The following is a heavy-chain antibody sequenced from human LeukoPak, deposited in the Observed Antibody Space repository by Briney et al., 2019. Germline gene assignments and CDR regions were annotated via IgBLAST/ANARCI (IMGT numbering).Heavy chain of an antibody. CDR3: AKGRDAFDY. D-gene: IGHD5-24*01. Sequence: PGGSLRLSCAVSGFTFSSHAMTWVRQAPGKGLEWVSVINDSGGSTYYADSVKGRFTISRDNSKNTLFLQMNSLRAEDTAVYYCAKGRDAFDYWGQGTLVTVSS. CDR1: GFTFSSHA. CDR2: INDSGGST. V-gene: IGHV3-23*01. J-gene: IGHJ4*02.